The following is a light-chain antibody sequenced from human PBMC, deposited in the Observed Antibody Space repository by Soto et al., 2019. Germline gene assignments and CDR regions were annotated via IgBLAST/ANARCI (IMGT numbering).Light chain of an antibody. Sequence: QSVLTQPASVSGSPGQSIPIFCTGTSSDVGAYNYVSWYQQHPGTAPKLIIYDVTIRPSGVSDRFSGSKSGNTASLSISGLQAEDEADYYCSSYTTSTTLIVFGTGTKVTVL. CDR1: SSDVGAYNY. V-gene: IGLV2-14*01. J-gene: IGLJ1*01. CDR3: SSYTTSTTLIV. CDR2: DVT.